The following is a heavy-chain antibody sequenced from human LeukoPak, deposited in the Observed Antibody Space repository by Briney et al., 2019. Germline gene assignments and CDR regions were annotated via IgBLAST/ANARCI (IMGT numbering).Heavy chain of an antibody. D-gene: IGHD6-13*01. J-gene: IGHJ4*02. V-gene: IGHV4-59*01. Sequence: SETLSLTCTVSGGSISSYYWSWIRQPPGKGLEWIGYIYYSGSTNYNPSLKSRVTISVDTSKNQFSLKLSSVTAADTAVYYCARAGYSSSWYLGFDYWGQGTLVTVST. CDR2: IYYSGST. CDR3: ARAGYSSSWYLGFDY. CDR1: GGSISSYY.